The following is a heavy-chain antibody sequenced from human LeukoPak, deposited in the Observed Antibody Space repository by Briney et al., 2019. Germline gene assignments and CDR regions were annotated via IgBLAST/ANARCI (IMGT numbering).Heavy chain of an antibody. D-gene: IGHD6-19*01. J-gene: IGHJ3*02. CDR2: INPNSGGT. Sequence: ASVKVSCKASGYTFTGYYMHWVRQAPGQGLEWMGWINPNSGGTNYAQKFQGRVTMTRDTSISTAYMELSRLRSDDTAVYYCARLGIAVAGSYDSSGFAFDIWGQGTMVTVSS. V-gene: IGHV1-2*02. CDR1: GYTFTGYY. CDR3: ARLGIAVAGSYDSSGFAFDI.